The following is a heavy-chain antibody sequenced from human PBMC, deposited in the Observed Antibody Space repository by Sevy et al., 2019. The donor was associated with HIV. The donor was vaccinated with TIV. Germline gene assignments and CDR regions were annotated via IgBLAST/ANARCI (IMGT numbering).Heavy chain of an antibody. Sequence: SETLSLTCTVSGVSISNYYWAWIRQPPGKGPGCVGFSGSTNYNPSLKSRVTTSVDTSKNHFSLKLSSVTVADTAIYYCARGGPNQHQLDYFDYWGQGTLVTVSS. CDR1: GVSISNYY. CDR3: ARGGPNQHQLDYFDY. V-gene: IGHV4-59*01. D-gene: IGHD6-13*01. CDR2: SGST. J-gene: IGHJ4*02.